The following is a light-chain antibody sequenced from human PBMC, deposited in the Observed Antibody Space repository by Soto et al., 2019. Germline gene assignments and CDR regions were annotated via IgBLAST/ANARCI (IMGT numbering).Light chain of an antibody. Sequence: EIVLTQSPGTLSLSPWERATLSVSAGHSVSSSYLAWYQQKPGQAPRLLIYGASSRATGIPDRFGGSGSGTDFTLSISRLEPADFAVYYCQPYGSSPRVPFGQGARLEVK. J-gene: IGKJ5*01. V-gene: IGKV3-20*01. CDR2: GAS. CDR1: HSVSSSY. CDR3: QPYGSSPRVP.